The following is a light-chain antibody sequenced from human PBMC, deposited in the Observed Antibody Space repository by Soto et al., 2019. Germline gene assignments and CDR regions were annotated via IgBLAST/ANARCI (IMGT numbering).Light chain of an antibody. V-gene: IGKV1-27*01. CDR1: QGINNY. CDR3: QKYSSVPV. J-gene: IGKJ3*01. CDR2: AAS. Sequence: DIPMTQSPSSLSASVGDRVTITCRASQGINNYVAWYQQKPGKPPKLLIYAASTLQAGVPSRFSCSGSGTDFTLNINSLQPEDVASYSCQKYSSVPVFGPGTKVDIK.